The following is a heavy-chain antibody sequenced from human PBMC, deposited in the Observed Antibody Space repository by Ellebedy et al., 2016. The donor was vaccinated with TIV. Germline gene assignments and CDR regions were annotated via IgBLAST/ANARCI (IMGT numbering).Heavy chain of an antibody. Sequence: GESLKISCAASGFTFSSYSMNWVRQAPGKGLEWVSSISSSSSYIYYADSVKGRFTISRDNAKNSLYLQMNSLRAEDTAVYYCARVADLTGYYLHYYYGMDVWGQGTTVTVSS. V-gene: IGHV3-21*01. J-gene: IGHJ6*02. CDR2: ISSSSSYI. D-gene: IGHD3-9*01. CDR1: GFTFSSYS. CDR3: ARVADLTGYYLHYYYGMDV.